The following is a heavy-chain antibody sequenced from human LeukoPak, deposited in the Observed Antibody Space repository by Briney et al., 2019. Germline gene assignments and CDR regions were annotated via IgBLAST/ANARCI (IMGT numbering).Heavy chain of an antibody. Sequence: ASVKVSCKASGYTFTGYYMHWVRQAPGQGLEWMGWINPNSGGTIYARKFQGRVTMTRDTSISTAYMELSSLRSDDTAVYYCARVYGSGSFYLHWGQGTLVTVSS. V-gene: IGHV1-2*02. CDR3: ARVYGSGSFYLH. J-gene: IGHJ4*02. CDR2: INPNSGGT. CDR1: GYTFTGYY. D-gene: IGHD3-10*01.